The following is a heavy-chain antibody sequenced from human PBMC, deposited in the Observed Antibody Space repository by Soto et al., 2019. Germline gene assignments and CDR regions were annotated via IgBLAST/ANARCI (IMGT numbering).Heavy chain of an antibody. Sequence: GESLKISCKAIGYTFTNYWIGWVRQTPGKGLEWMGIIFPGDSDTRYNPSFEGQVTVSADESISTAYLQWNTLKASDTAMSYCVRPNFGALTHFDFWGQGTLVTVSS. V-gene: IGHV5-51*01. D-gene: IGHD3-16*01. CDR3: VRPNFGALTHFDF. CDR1: GYTFTNYW. J-gene: IGHJ4*02. CDR2: IFPGDSDT.